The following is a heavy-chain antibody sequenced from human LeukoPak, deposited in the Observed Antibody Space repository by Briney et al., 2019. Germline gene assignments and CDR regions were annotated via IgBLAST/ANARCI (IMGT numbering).Heavy chain of an antibody. D-gene: IGHD2-2*01. CDR3: ARGDCSSTSCHYYYYYYMDV. V-gene: IGHV4-39*01. CDR2: IYYSGST. CDR1: GGSISSSSYY. J-gene: IGHJ6*03. Sequence: PSETLSLTCTVSGGSISSSSYYWGWIRQPPGKGLEWIGSIYYSGSTYYNPSLKSRVTISVDTSKNQFSLKLSSVTAADTAVYYCARGDCSSTSCHYYYYYYMDVWGKGTTVTVSS.